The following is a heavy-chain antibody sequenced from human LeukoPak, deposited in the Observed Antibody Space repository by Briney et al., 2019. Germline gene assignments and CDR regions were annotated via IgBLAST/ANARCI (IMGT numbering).Heavy chain of an antibody. CDR1: GYTFTGYY. J-gene: IGHJ4*02. D-gene: IGHD3-22*01. V-gene: IGHV1-2*02. CDR2: INPNSGGT. CDR3: ARLASLYDSSGYYWGVY. Sequence: ASVKVSCKASGYTFTGYYMHWVRQAPGQGLEWMGWINPNSGGTNYAQKFQGRVTMTRDTSISTAYMELSRLRSDDTAVYYCARLASLYDSSGYYWGVYWGQGTLVTVSS.